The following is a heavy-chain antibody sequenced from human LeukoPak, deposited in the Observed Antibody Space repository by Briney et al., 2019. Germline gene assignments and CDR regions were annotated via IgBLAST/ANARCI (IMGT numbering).Heavy chain of an antibody. Sequence: SQTLSLTCAISGDSVSSNSAAWNWIRQSPSRGLEWLGRTYYRSKWYNDYAVSVKSRITINPDTSKNQFSLQLNSVTPEDTAVYYCARELKDSGSYYGLLTGRSVGSRRGVFDYWGQGTLVTVSS. D-gene: IGHD1-26*01. V-gene: IGHV6-1*01. CDR3: ARELKDSGSYYGLLTGRSVGSRRGVFDY. CDR2: TYYRSKWYN. J-gene: IGHJ4*02. CDR1: GDSVSSNSAA.